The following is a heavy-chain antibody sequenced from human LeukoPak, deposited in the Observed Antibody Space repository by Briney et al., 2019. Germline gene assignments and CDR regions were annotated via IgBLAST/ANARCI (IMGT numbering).Heavy chain of an antibody. CDR1: GFTLSSYA. CDR2: IWYDGSNK. Sequence: PGGSLRLSCAASGFTLSSYAMSWVRQAPGKGLEWVAVIWYDGSNKYYADSVKGRFTISRDNSKNTLYLQMNSLRAEDTAVYYCARDLYSSSPIWGQGTMVTVSS. V-gene: IGHV3-33*08. J-gene: IGHJ3*02. D-gene: IGHD6-6*01. CDR3: ARDLYSSSPI.